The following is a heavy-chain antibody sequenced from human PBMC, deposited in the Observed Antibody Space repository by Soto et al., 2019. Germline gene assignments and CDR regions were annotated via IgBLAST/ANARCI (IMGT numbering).Heavy chain of an antibody. J-gene: IGHJ6*01. CDR2: MYFTGTGSN. D-gene: IGHD3-10*01. CDR1: GGSLNSGAYY. V-gene: IGHV4-61*08. Sequence: QMQLQESGPGLVKSSETLSLTCTVSGGSLNSGAYYWSWIRTSPGKRLEWVGYMYFTGTGSNNHTHSLKRRVTMSVDTSKNQFSMRLTSVTPADTAVYYCARVRRIGCRAHLEFYDYVMDVCGQGTTVTVSS. CDR3: ARVRRIGCRAHLEFYDYVMDV.